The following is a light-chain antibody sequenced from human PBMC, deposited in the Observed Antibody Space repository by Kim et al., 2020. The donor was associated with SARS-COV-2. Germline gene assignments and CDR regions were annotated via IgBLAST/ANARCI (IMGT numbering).Light chain of an antibody. J-gene: IGKJ1*01. V-gene: IGKV1-5*01. CDR2: DAV. CDR1: KGISSS. Sequence: ASVGDRATIASRASKGISSSFVCYQQKPEKAPKLLSYDAVSMGSVVSSRFTGSGSRTEISLSISSLQPVCVSTFFSQRYNNYPWTFGQGTKV. CDR3: QRYNNYPWT.